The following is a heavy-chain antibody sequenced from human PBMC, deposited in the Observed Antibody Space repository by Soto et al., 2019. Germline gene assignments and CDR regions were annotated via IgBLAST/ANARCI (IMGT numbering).Heavy chain of an antibody. CDR1: AFTFSGYW. Sequence: EVLLVESGGDLVQPGGSLTLSCAASAFTFSGYWMAWVRQPPGKGLEWVANIKEDGSEKYYLVSVKGRFTLSRDNAENSLFLQMKSLRAEDTAVYYCASYWHPGTFDIWGLGTMVTVSS. CDR3: ASYWHPGTFDI. J-gene: IGHJ3*02. CDR2: IKEDGSEK. D-gene: IGHD2-15*01. V-gene: IGHV3-7*01.